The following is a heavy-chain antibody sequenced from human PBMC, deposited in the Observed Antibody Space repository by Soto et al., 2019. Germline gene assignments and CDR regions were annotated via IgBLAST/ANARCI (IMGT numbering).Heavy chain of an antibody. V-gene: IGHV3-23*01. CDR3: ACSLYYYDTSGYY. Sequence: PGGSLRLSCAAPGITFSNHALSWVRQAPGKGLEWVSGISGSGANTHYADSVKGRFTISRDNSKNTLYLQMNSLRAEDTAVYYCACSLYYYDTSGYYLGQGTLVTVSS. CDR1: GITFSNHA. D-gene: IGHD3-22*01. CDR2: ISGSGANT. J-gene: IGHJ4*02.